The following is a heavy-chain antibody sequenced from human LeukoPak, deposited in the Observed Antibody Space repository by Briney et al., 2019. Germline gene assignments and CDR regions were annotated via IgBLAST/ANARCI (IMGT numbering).Heavy chain of an antibody. J-gene: IGHJ6*03. Sequence: ASVKVSCKLSGYTLTELAMHWVRQAPGKGLEWMGGFDPEDGETIYAQKFQGRVTMTEDTSTDTAYMELGRLRSEDTAVYYCATGSSYCSSGNSYRQLHYYYYMDVWGKGTTVTVSS. D-gene: IGHD2-15*01. CDR3: ATGSSYCSSGNSYRQLHYYYYMDV. V-gene: IGHV1-24*01. CDR1: GYTLTELA. CDR2: FDPEDGET.